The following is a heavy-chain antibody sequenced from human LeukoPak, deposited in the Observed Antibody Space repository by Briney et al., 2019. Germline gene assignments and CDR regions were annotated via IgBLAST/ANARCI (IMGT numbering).Heavy chain of an antibody. CDR2: IYYSGST. CDR1: GGSISSYY. J-gene: IGHJ4*02. Sequence: SETLSLTCTVSGGSISSYYWSWIRQPPGKGLEWIGYIYYSGSTNYNPSLKSRVTISIDTSKNQFSLKLSSVTAADTAVYYCARGLTGHGAVFDYWGQGTLVTVSS. V-gene: IGHV4-59*08. CDR3: ARGLTGHGAVFDY. D-gene: IGHD1-14*01.